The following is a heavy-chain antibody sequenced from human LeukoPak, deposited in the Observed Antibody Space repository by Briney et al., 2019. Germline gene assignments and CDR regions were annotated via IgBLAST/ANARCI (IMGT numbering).Heavy chain of an antibody. Sequence: SETLSLTCTVSGGPIVGNIYYWGWIRQPPGKGLEWIGSIYYSGSTYYNPSLKSRVTISVDTSKNQFSLKLSSVTAADTAVYYCASYSSGWYEDLWGQGTLVTVSS. D-gene: IGHD6-19*01. CDR3: ASYSSGWYEDL. V-gene: IGHV4-39*01. CDR1: GGPIVGNIYY. CDR2: IYYSGST. J-gene: IGHJ5*02.